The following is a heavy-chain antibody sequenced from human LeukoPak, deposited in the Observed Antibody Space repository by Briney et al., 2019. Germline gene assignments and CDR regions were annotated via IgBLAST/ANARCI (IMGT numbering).Heavy chain of an antibody. CDR3: AKGQTWIQLWPTLGLFDY. CDR2: IWYDGSNK. Sequence: QPGRSLRLSCAASGFTFSSYGMHWVRQAPGKGLEWVAVIWYDGSNKYYADSVKGRFTISRDNSKNTLYLQMNSLRAEDTAVYYCAKGQTWIQLWPTLGLFDYWGQGTLVTVSS. CDR1: GFTFSSYG. J-gene: IGHJ4*02. D-gene: IGHD5-18*01. V-gene: IGHV3-33*06.